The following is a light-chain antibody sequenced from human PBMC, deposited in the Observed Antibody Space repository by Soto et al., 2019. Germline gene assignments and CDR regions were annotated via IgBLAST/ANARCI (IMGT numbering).Light chain of an antibody. V-gene: IGLV2-14*01. CDR2: QIS. J-gene: IGLJ1*01. CDR1: STDVGGYNY. Sequence: QSALTQPASVSGSPGQSITISCTGPSTDVGGYNYVSWYQQHPGKAPRLMIYQISNRPSGVSNRFSGSKSGNTASLTISGLQAEDEADYYCTSYTSSSTDLFGTGTKLTVL. CDR3: TSYTSSSTDL.